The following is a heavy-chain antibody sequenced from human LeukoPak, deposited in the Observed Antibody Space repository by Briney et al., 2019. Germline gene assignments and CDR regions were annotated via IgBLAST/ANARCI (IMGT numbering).Heavy chain of an antibody. CDR1: GGSISSYY. V-gene: IGHV4-59*01. J-gene: IGHJ5*02. CDR2: IYYSGST. D-gene: IGHD3-3*01. Sequence: PSETLSLTCTVSGGSISSYYWSWIRQPPGTGLEWIGYIYYSGSTNYNPSLKSRVTISVDTSKNQFSLKLSSVTAADTAVYYCARASSAYYDFWSGYPNWFDPWGQGTLVTVSS. CDR3: ARASSAYYDFWSGYPNWFDP.